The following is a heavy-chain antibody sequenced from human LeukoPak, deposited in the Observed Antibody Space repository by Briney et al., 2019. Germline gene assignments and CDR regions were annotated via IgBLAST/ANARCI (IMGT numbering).Heavy chain of an antibody. CDR2: LSRDGRST. Sequence: GGSLRLSCEVSGFTVSTYWMHWVRQGPGKGLEWVARLSRDGRSTNYADFVKGRATISRDNAKNTLFLEMSGLRADDTAVYYCARSYNYRFDYWGQGTLVVVSS. D-gene: IGHD3-22*01. V-gene: IGHV3-74*01. J-gene: IGHJ4*02. CDR3: ARSYNYRFDY. CDR1: GFTVSTYW.